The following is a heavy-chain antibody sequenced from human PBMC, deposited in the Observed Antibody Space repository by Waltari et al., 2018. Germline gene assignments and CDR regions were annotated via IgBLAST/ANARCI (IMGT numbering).Heavy chain of an antibody. V-gene: IGHV3-23*01. J-gene: IGHJ4*02. CDR2: IRGSGGST. Sequence: EVQLLESGGGLVQPGGSLRLSCAASGFTFSSYAMSWVRQAPGKGLAWVSAIRGSGGSTYYADSVKGRFTSSRDNSKNTLYLQMNSLRAEDTAVYYCAKDSAVASPFDYWGQGTLVTVSS. CDR1: GFTFSSYA. D-gene: IGHD6-19*01. CDR3: AKDSAVASPFDY.